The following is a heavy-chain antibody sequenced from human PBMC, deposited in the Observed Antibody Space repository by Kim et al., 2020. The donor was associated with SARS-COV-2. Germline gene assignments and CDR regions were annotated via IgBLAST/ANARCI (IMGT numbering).Heavy chain of an antibody. CDR1: GGSISSSSYY. J-gene: IGHJ3*02. CDR3: ARHSSRGYSGYDPTASDAFDI. Sequence: SETLSLTCTVSGGSISSSSYYWGWIRQPPGKGLEWIGRIYYSGSTYYNPSLKSRVTISVDTSKNQFSLKLSSVTAADTAVYYCARHSSRGYSGYDPTASDAFDIWGQGTMVTVSS. D-gene: IGHD5-12*01. V-gene: IGHV4-39*01. CDR2: IYYSGST.